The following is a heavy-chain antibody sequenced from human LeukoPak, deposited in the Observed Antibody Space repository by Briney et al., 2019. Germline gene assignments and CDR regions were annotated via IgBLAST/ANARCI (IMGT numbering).Heavy chain of an antibody. CDR3: AGHILTGTYYFDY. CDR2: IYYSGST. CDR1: GGSISSYY. J-gene: IGHJ4*02. D-gene: IGHD3-9*01. Sequence: SETLSPTCTVSGGSISSYYWSWIRQPPGKGLEWIGYIYYSGSTNYNPSLKSRVTISVDASKNQFSLKLSSVTAADTAVYYCAGHILTGTYYFDYWGQGTLVTVSS. V-gene: IGHV4-59*12.